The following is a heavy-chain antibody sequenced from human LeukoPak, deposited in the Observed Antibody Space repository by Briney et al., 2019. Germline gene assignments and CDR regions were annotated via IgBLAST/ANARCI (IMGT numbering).Heavy chain of an antibody. CDR1: GFTFSNYW. J-gene: IGHJ4*02. V-gene: IGHV3-7*01. CDR3: AKDRLPSQYTGYIS. D-gene: IGHD5-24*01. CDR2: IKQDGNEG. Sequence: GGSLRLSCAASGFTFSNYWMSWVRQAPGKGLEWVANIKQDGNEGFYVDSAKGRFTISRDNDKNSLYLQMNSLRVEDTAVYYCAKDRLPSQYTGYISWGQGTLVTVSS.